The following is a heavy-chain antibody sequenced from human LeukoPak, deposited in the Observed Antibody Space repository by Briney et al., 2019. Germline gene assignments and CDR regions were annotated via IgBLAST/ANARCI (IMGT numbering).Heavy chain of an antibody. CDR1: GFTFSSYA. V-gene: IGHV3-30-3*01. Sequence: GGSLRLSCAASGFTFSSYAMHWVRQAPGKGLEWVAVISYDGSNKYYADSVKGRFTISRDNSKNTLYLQMNSLGAEDTAVYYCARDQQAIVVVPAALGYWGQGTLVTVSS. CDR3: ARDQQAIVVVPAALGY. J-gene: IGHJ4*02. CDR2: ISYDGSNK. D-gene: IGHD2-2*01.